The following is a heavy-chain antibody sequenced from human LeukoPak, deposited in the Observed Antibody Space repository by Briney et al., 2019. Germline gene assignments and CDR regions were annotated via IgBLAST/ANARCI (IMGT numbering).Heavy chain of an antibody. CDR1: GFTFSSYS. J-gene: IGHJ4*02. CDR2: ISSSSSYI. D-gene: IGHD6-13*01. Sequence: GGSLRLSCAASGFTFSSYSMNWVRQAPGKGLEWVSSISSSSSYIYYADSVKGRFTISRDNAKNSLYLQMNSLRAEDTAVYYCARAPPQVDQQLVPEYFDYWGQGTLVTVSS. V-gene: IGHV3-21*01. CDR3: ARAPPQVDQQLVPEYFDY.